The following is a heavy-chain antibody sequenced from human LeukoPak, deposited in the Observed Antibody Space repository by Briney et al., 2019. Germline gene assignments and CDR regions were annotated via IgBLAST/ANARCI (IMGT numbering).Heavy chain of an antibody. CDR1: GYTFTSYY. CDR2: INPSGGST. CDR3: ARDPYYDSSGYIFDY. V-gene: IGHV1-46*01. Sequence: ASVKVSCKASGYTFTSYYMHWVRQAPGQGLEWMGIINPSGGSTSYAQKFQGRVTMTRDMSTSTVYMELSSLRSEDTAVYYCARDPYYDSSGYIFDYWGQGTLVTISS. J-gene: IGHJ4*02. D-gene: IGHD3-22*01.